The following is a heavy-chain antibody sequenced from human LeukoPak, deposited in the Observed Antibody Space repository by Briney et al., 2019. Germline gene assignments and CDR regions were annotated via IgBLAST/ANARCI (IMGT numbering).Heavy chain of an antibody. CDR1: GCTFSSYA. CDR2: ISAYKGNT. D-gene: IGHD1-26*01. V-gene: IGHV1-18*01. J-gene: IGHJ4*02. CDR3: AREWELLPFDS. Sequence: GASVKVSCKASGCTFSSYAISWVGQAPAQGLEWVGWISAYKGNTNNAQKLQGRVTMTTDTSTSTAYSELRTLRSDDTAVYYCAREWELLPFDSWGQGTLVTVSS.